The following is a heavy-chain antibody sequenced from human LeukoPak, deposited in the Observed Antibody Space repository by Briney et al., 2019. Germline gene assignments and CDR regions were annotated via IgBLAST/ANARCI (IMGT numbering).Heavy chain of an antibody. V-gene: IGHV3-7*01. CDR2: IKQDGSAK. CDR3: AKGTPPLDYYDS. CDR1: GFTFSSYW. J-gene: IGHJ4*02. Sequence: GGSLRLSCAASGFTFSSYWMSWVRQAPGKGLEWVANIKQDGSAKYYVDSVKGRFTISRDNAKNSLYLQMSSLRADDTAVYYCAKGTPPLDYYDSWGQGTLVTVPS.